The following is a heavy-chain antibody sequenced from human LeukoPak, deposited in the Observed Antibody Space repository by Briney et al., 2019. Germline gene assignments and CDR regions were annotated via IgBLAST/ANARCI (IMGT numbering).Heavy chain of an antibody. CDR2: IKQDGSEK. CDR1: GFTFSSYW. D-gene: IGHD2-15*01. Sequence: GGSLRLSCAASGFTFSSYWMSWVRQAPGKGLEWVANIKQDGSEKYYVDSVKGRFTISRDNAKNTLYLQMNSLRVEDTAVYYCARDPNCSDGSCYGSDYWGQGTLVTVSS. CDR3: ARDPNCSDGSCYGSDY. J-gene: IGHJ4*02. V-gene: IGHV3-7*01.